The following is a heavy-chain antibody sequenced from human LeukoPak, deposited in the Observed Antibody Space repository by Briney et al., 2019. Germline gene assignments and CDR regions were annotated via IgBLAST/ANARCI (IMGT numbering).Heavy chain of an antibody. V-gene: IGHV4-31*03. Sequence: SQTLSLTCTVSGASVSSGRYYWSWIRQHPGKGLEWIAYIVDSERIYYNQSLKSRLILSLDTSENQFSLNLSSMTAADTAVYFCASGYGSGWFDAWGQGTLVAVSS. J-gene: IGHJ5*02. CDR1: GASVSSGRYY. CDR2: IVDSERI. D-gene: IGHD5-18*01. CDR3: ASGYGSGWFDA.